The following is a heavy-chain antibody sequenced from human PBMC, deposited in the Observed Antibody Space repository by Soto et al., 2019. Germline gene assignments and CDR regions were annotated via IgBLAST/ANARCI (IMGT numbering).Heavy chain of an antibody. CDR3: ARVWTSVVTMIVVPKWFDP. D-gene: IGHD3-22*01. CDR2: ISAYNGNT. J-gene: IGHJ5*02. CDR1: GYTFTSYG. V-gene: IGHV1-18*04. Sequence: SSVKVSCKASGYTFTSYGMSWVRQAPGGGLEWMGWISAYNGNTNYEQKLQGRVTVTTDTSTSTAYMELRSLRSDDTAVYYCARVWTSVVTMIVVPKWFDPWGPGTLITVSS.